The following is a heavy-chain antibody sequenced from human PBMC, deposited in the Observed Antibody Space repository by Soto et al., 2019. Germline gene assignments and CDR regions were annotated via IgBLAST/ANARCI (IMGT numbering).Heavy chain of an antibody. Sequence: PLVPSGAEGKKPGASVKVSCKGSGYGFTTYGITWVRQAPGQGLEWMAWISAHNGNTNYAQKLQGRVTVTRATSTSTAYMELRSLRSDDTAVYYCARGRYGDYWGQGALVTVSS. D-gene: IGHD1-1*01. CDR2: ISAHNGNT. V-gene: IGHV1-18*01. CDR3: ARGRYGDY. CDR1: GYGFTTYG. J-gene: IGHJ4*02.